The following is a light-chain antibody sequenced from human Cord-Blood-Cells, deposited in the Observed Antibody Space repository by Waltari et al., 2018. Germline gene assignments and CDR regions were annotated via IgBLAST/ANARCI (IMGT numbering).Light chain of an antibody. V-gene: IGLV2-8*01. CDR2: EVS. CDR1: SSDVGGYNY. J-gene: IGLJ1*01. Sequence: QSALTQPPSASGSPGQSVTISCTGTSSDVGGYNYVSWYQQHPGKAPKLMIYEVSKRPSVVPDRFSGSKSGNTAPLTVSGLQDEDEADYYCSSYAGSNNLYVFGTGTKVTVL. CDR3: SSYAGSNNLYV.